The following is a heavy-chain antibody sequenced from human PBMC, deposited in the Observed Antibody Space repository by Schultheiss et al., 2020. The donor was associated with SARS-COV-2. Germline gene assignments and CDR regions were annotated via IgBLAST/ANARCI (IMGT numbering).Heavy chain of an antibody. J-gene: IGHJ6*02. CDR2: ISAYNGNT. Sequence: ASVKVSCKASGYTFTSYGISWVRQAPGQGLEWMGWISAYNGNTNYAQKLQGRVTMTTDTSTSTAYMELRSLRSDDTAVYYCARTTTVSAGVIYYYYGMDVWGQGTTVTVSS. CDR3: ARTTTVSAGVIYYYYGMDV. CDR1: GYTFTSYG. D-gene: IGHD4-11*01. V-gene: IGHV1-18*01.